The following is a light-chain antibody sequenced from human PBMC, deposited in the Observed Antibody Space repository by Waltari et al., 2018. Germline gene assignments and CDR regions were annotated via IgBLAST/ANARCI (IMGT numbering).Light chain of an antibody. CDR2: DVS. V-gene: IGLV2-14*03. Sequence: QSALTQPASVSGSPGQSIPISCTGTSTDVGGYTYVSWYQQHPGKAPKFMIYDVSNRPSGVSNRFSASKSGNTASLTISGLQTEDEADYYCSSYTTSSTRVVFGGGTKLTVL. CDR1: STDVGGYTY. CDR3: SSYTTSSTRVV. J-gene: IGLJ2*01.